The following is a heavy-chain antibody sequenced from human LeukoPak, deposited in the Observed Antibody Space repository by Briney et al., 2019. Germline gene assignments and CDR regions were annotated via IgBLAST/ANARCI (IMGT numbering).Heavy chain of an antibody. CDR2: MSGSGGST. V-gene: IGHV3-23*01. CDR1: GFTFSSYG. Sequence: GGSLRPSCAASGFTFSSYGMSWVRQAPGKGLEWVSAMSGSGGSTYYADSVKGRFTISRDNSKNTLYLQMNSLRAEDTAVYYCAMSIGANYYDSSGYSPFDFWGQGTLVTVSS. D-gene: IGHD3-22*01. CDR3: AMSIGANYYDSSGYSPFDF. J-gene: IGHJ4*02.